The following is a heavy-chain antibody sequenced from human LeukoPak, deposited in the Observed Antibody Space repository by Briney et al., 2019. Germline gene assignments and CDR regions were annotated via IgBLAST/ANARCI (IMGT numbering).Heavy chain of an antibody. J-gene: IGHJ3*01. Sequence: GESLKISCKGSGYSFNDYWIGWVRQMPRKGLEWMGIIYPGHSETRYSPSFRGEVTISADKSISTAYLQWSSLKASDTAMYFCARSPADGYTYGVDDFWGQGTLVTVSS. D-gene: IGHD5-24*01. CDR1: GYSFNDYW. V-gene: IGHV5-51*01. CDR2: IYPGHSET. CDR3: ARSPADGYTYGVDDF.